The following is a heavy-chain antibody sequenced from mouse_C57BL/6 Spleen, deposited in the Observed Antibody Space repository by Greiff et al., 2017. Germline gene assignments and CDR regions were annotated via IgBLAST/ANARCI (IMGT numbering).Heavy chain of an antibody. D-gene: IGHD2-1*01. CDR1: GFNIKDYY. Sequence: EVQLQESGAELVKPGASVKLSCTASGFNIKDYYMHWVKQRTEQGLEWIGRIDPEDGETKYAPKFQGKATITADTSSHTAYLQLSGLTAEDTAVYCCAPGVYGISVDYWGQGTTLSVSS. V-gene: IGHV14-2*01. CDR2: IDPEDGET. J-gene: IGHJ2*01. CDR3: APGVYGISVDY.